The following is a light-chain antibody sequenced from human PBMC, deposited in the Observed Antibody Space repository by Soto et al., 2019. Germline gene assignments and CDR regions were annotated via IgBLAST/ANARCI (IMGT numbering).Light chain of an antibody. V-gene: IGLV2-8*01. J-gene: IGLJ1*01. CDR1: SSDVGGYNY. Sequence: QSVLTQPPSASGSPGQSVTVPCTGTSSDVGGYNYVSWYQQHPAKAPKLVIYEVTKRPSGVPDRFSGSKSGNTASLTVSGLQAEDEADYYCSSFTGASTIFGTGTKVTVL. CDR2: EVT. CDR3: SSFTGASTI.